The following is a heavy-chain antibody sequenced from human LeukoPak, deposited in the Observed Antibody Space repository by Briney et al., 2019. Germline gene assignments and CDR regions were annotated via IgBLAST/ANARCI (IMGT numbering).Heavy chain of an antibody. Sequence: SETLSLTCAVYGGSFSGYYWSWIRQPPGKGLEWIGEINHSGSTNYNPSLKSRVTISVDTSKNQFSLKLSSVTAADTAVCYCARSGGIVVMNFFDYWGQGTLVTVSS. CDR1: GGSFSGYY. CDR2: INHSGST. D-gene: IGHD2-8*01. V-gene: IGHV4-34*01. CDR3: ARSGGIVVMNFFDY. J-gene: IGHJ4*02.